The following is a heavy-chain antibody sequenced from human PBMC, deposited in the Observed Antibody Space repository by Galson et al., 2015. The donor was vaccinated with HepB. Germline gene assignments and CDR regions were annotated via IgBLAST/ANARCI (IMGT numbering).Heavy chain of an antibody. CDR3: ARGGDDMTTVTRMDV. V-gene: IGHV3-21*01. J-gene: IGHJ6*02. Sequence: SLRLSCAASGFTFSSYSMNWVRQAPGKGLEWVSSISSSSSYIYYADSVKGRFTISRDNAKNSLYLQMNSLRAEDTAVYYCARGGDDMTTVTRMDVWGQGTTVTVPS. CDR1: GFTFSSYS. D-gene: IGHD4-17*01. CDR2: ISSSSSYI.